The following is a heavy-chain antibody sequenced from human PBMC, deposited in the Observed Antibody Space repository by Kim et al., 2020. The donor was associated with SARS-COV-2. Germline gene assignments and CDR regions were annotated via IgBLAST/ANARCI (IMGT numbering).Heavy chain of an antibody. Sequence: GGSLRLSCAASGFTFSSYWMSWVRQGPGKGLEWVANIKQDGSEKNYVDSVKGRFTISRDNAKNSLYLQMNSLRAEDTALYYCARDRFIYGYSYYGLDVWGQGTTVTVSS. J-gene: IGHJ6*02. CDR3: ARDRFIYGYSYYGLDV. CDR1: GFTFSSYW. V-gene: IGHV3-7*01. D-gene: IGHD4-17*01. CDR2: IKQDGSEK.